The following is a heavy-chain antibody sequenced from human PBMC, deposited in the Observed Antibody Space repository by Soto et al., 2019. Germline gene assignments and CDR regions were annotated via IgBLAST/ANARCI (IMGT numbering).Heavy chain of an antibody. D-gene: IGHD1-7*01. CDR1: GGSFSGYY. J-gene: IGHJ4*02. V-gene: IGHV4-34*01. CDR3: ARDRYNWNYGDYFDY. CDR2: INHSGST. Sequence: KPSETLSLTCAVYGGSFSGYYWSWIRQPPGKGLEWIGEINHSGSTNYNPSLKSRVTISVDTSKNQFSLKLSSVTAADTAVYYCARDRYNWNYGDYFDYWGQGTLVTVSS.